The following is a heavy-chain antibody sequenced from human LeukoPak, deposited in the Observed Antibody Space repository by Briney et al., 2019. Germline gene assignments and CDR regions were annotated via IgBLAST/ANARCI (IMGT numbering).Heavy chain of an antibody. CDR3: AKGNGDYYYYYYMDV. Sequence: PGGSLRLSCAASGFTFSSYGMHWVRQAPGKGLEWVAVIWYDGSNKYYADSVKGRFTISRDNSKNTLHLQMNSLRAEDTAVYYCAKGNGDYYYYYYMDVWGKGTTVTVSS. CDR2: IWYDGSNK. J-gene: IGHJ6*03. D-gene: IGHD4-17*01. CDR1: GFTFSSYG. V-gene: IGHV3-33*06.